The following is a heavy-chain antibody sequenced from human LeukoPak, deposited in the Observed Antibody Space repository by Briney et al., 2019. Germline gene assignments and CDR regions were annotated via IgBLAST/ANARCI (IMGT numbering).Heavy chain of an antibody. CDR3: ARGGLEWLSY. CDR2: ISSGSSTI. J-gene: IGHJ4*02. Sequence: GGSLRLSCAASGFNFRIYSMNWVRQAPGKGLEWVSYISSGSSTIYYAHSLKGRFTISRDNAKNSLYLQMNSLRDEDTAVCYCARGGLEWLSYWGQGTLVTVSS. V-gene: IGHV3-48*02. D-gene: IGHD6-19*01. CDR1: GFNFRIYS.